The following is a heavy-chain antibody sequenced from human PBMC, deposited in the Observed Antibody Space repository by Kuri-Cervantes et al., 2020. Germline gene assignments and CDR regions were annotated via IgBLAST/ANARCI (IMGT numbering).Heavy chain of an antibody. Sequence: GGSLRLSCAASGFNFSIYSMDWVRQPPGKGLEWVSYISSSSSTIYYADSVKGRFTIPRDNAKNSLYLQMNSLRAEDTAVYYCARAATSSRAGVYFDYWGQGTLVTVSS. D-gene: IGHD5-24*01. CDR1: GFNFSIYS. CDR3: ARAATSSRAGVYFDY. V-gene: IGHV3-48*04. J-gene: IGHJ4*02. CDR2: ISSSSSTI.